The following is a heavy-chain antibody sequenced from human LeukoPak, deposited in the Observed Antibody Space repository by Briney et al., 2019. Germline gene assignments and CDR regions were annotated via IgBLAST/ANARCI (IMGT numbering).Heavy chain of an antibody. D-gene: IGHD3-22*01. CDR3: ANPAGVSSGYYSYYFDY. V-gene: IGHV3-23*01. CDR1: GFTFSSYG. J-gene: IGHJ4*02. Sequence: GRSLRLSCAASGFTFSSYGMTWVRQAPGKGLEWVSAISGSGGSTYYADSVKGWFTISRDNSKNTLYLQMNSLRAEDTALYYCANPAGVSSGYYSYYFDYWGQRTLVTVAS. CDR2: ISGSGGST.